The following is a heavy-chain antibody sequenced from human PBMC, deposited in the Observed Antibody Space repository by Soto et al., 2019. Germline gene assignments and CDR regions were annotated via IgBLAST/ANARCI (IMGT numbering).Heavy chain of an antibody. CDR3: ARVRFGEWGYAMDV. V-gene: IGHV3-11*01. CDR1: GLTFSDSY. CDR2: ISSTGSSI. D-gene: IGHD3-10*01. Sequence: VQLVESGGGLVKPGGSLRLSCAASGLTFSDSYLNWIRHAPGKGLEWLAYISSTGSSIFYAGSVKGRFTISRDNDKNLLSLQMNSLRAEYTAMYYCARVRFGEWGYAMDVWGQWTTVTVSS. J-gene: IGHJ6*02.